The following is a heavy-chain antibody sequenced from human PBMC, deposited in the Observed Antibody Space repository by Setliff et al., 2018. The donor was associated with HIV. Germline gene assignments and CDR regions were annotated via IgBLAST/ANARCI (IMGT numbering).Heavy chain of an antibody. CDR1: GVSISSSNW. CDR2: VSHSGST. J-gene: IGHJ4*02. Sequence: PSETLSLTCAVAGVSISSSNWWTWVRQPPGKGLEWIGEVSHSGSTNYNPSLKSRVTISVDKSKNQFSLKLSSVTAVDTAVYYCARAQRLSYWCQGTLVTVSS. V-gene: IGHV4-4*02. CDR3: ARAQRLSY.